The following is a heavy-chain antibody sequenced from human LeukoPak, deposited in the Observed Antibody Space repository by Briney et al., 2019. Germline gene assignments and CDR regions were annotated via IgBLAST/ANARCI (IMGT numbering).Heavy chain of an antibody. V-gene: IGHV1-2*02. J-gene: IGHJ4*02. CDR2: INPNSGVT. CDR1: GYTFTGYY. CDR3: ARELYCSSTSCYSAAGDY. D-gene: IGHD2-2*01. Sequence: GASVKVSCKASGYTFTGYYMHWVRQAPGQGLEWVGWINPNSGVTNYAQKFQGRVTMTRDTSISTAYMELSRLRSDDTAVYYCARELYCSSTSCYSAAGDYWGQGTLVTVSS.